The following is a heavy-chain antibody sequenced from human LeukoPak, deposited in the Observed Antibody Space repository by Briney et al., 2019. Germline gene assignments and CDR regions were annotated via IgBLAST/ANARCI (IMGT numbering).Heavy chain of an antibody. CDR1: GFTFTNYW. CDR3: ARDISCSGGSCYSDYFDY. J-gene: IGHJ4*02. CDR2: LPPDELGI. Sequence: PGGSLRLSCAASGFTFTNYWMHWVRQAPGMGLVWVSRLPPDELGIIYADSVKGRFTISRDNAKNSLYLQMNSLRAEDTAVYYCARDISCSGGSCYSDYFDYWGQGTLVTVSS. D-gene: IGHD2-15*01. V-gene: IGHV3-74*01.